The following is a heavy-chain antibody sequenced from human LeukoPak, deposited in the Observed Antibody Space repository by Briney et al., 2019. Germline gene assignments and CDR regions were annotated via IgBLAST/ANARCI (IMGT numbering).Heavy chain of an antibody. Sequence: GGSLRLSCAVSGFTFRTYWMHWVRQVPGKGLEWVSVIYSGGSTYYADSVKGRFTISRDNSKNTLYLQMNSLRAEDTAVYYCARDYGPVAASDYWGQGTLVTVSS. CDR3: ARDYGPVAASDY. CDR1: GFTFRTYW. CDR2: IYSGGST. D-gene: IGHD2-21*02. V-gene: IGHV3-53*01. J-gene: IGHJ4*02.